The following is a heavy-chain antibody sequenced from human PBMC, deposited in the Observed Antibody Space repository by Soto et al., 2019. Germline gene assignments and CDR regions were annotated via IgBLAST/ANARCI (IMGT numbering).Heavy chain of an antibody. D-gene: IGHD3-22*01. CDR3: AKDLPRITMIVVTSYYGMDV. Sequence: GGSLRLSCAASGFTFSSYAMHWVRQAPGKGLEWVAVISYDGSNKYYADSVKGRFTISRDNSKNTLYLQMNSLRAEDTAVYYCAKDLPRITMIVVTSYYGMDVWGQGTTVTVSS. V-gene: IGHV3-30-3*01. J-gene: IGHJ6*02. CDR1: GFTFSSYA. CDR2: ISYDGSNK.